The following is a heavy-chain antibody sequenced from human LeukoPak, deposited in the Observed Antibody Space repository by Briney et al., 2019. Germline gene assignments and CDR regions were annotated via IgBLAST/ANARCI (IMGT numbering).Heavy chain of an antibody. J-gene: IGHJ4*02. D-gene: IGHD2-2*01. CDR1: GFTFSSYA. V-gene: IGHV3-23*01. Sequence: PGGSLRLSCAASGFTFSSYAMSWVRQVPGKGLEWVSTISGSGGSTDYADSVKGRFTISRDNSKNTLYLQMNSLRAEDTAVYYCAKDRVVCSTTSCYPGFDYWGQGTLVTASS. CDR2: ISGSGGST. CDR3: AKDRVVCSTTSCYPGFDY.